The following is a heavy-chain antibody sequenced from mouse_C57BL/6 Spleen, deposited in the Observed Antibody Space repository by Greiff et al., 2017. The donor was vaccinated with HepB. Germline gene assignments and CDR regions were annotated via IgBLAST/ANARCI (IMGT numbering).Heavy chain of an antibody. D-gene: IGHD1-1*01. V-gene: IGHV2-5*01. CDR3: AKNPITTVVASGAMDY. Sequence: VQLVESGPGLVQPSQSLSITCTVSGFSLTSYGVHWVRQSPGKGLEWLGVIWRGGSTDYNAAFMSRLSITKDNSKSQVFFKMNSLQADDTAIYYCAKNPITTVVASGAMDYWGQGTSVTVSS. J-gene: IGHJ4*01. CDR2: IWRGGST. CDR1: GFSLTSYG.